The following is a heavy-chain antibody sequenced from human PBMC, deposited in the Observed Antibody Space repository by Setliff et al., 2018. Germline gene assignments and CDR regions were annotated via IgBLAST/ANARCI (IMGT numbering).Heavy chain of an antibody. CDR3: AKEHVVISFVTNTHHHYGMDV. V-gene: IGHV4-61*02. CDR1: GASLRSGSYY. CDR2: IYTDGTT. J-gene: IGHJ6*02. Sequence: SETLSLTCTISGASLRSGSYYWGWFRQPAGKGLEWVGRIYTDGTTNYNPSLKSRVSISADTSMNHFSLRMTSVSAADTAVCYCAKEHVVISFVTNTHHHYGMDVWGQGTTVTVSS. D-gene: IGHD2-8*01.